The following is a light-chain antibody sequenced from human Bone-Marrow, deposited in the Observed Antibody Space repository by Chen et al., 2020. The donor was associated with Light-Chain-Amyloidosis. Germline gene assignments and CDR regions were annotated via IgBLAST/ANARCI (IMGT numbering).Light chain of an antibody. V-gene: IGLV2-14*01. CDR3: SSYTITNTLV. CDR1: SSDVGGDNH. J-gene: IGLJ1*01. Sequence: QSALTQPASVSAPPGQSITISCPGTSSDVGGDNHVSWDQQHPDKAPKLMIYEVTNRPSWVPDRFSGSKSDNTASLTISGLQTEDEADYFCSSYTITNTLVFGSGTRVTVL. CDR2: EVT.